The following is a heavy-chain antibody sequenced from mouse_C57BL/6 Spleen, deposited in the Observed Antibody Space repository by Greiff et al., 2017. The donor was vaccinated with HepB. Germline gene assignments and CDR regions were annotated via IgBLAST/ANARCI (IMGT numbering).Heavy chain of an antibody. V-gene: IGHV1-74*01. Sequence: QVQLQQPGAELVKPGASVKVSCKASGYTFTSYWMHWVKQRPGQGLEWIGRIHPSDSDTNYNQKFKGKATLTVDKSSSTAYMQLSSLTSEDSAVYYCAMYDGYYVGYFDVWGTGTTVTVSS. CDR1: GYTFTSYW. D-gene: IGHD2-3*01. J-gene: IGHJ1*03. CDR3: AMYDGYYVGYFDV. CDR2: IHPSDSDT.